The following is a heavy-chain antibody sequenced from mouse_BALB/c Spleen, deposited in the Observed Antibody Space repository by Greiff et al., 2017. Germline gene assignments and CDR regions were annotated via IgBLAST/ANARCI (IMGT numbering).Heavy chain of an antibody. V-gene: IGHV5-6*03. CDR1: GFTFSSYA. D-gene: IGHD2-14*01. Sequence: EVMLVESGGGLVKPGGSLKLSCAASGFTFSSYAMSWVRQTPDKRLEWVATISSGGSYTYYPDSVKGRFTISRDNAKNTLYLQMSSLKSEDTAMYYCAKDRYDGPWFAYWGQGTLVTVSA. CDR2: ISSGGSYT. J-gene: IGHJ3*01. CDR3: AKDRYDGPWFAY.